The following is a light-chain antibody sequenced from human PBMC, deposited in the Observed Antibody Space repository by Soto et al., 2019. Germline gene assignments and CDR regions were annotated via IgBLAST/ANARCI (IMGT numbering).Light chain of an antibody. V-gene: IGKV1-39*01. CDR3: QQSANAPPFT. CDR2: SAS. Sequence: DIRMTQSPSSLSASVGDRVTITCRASQSISIYLHWYQKKPGKAPKLLIYSASTLRTGVPLRFSGSGSGIDFNFTLNNLQSEDFATYYCQQSANAPPFTFGQGTKLEIK. CDR1: QSISIY. J-gene: IGKJ2*01.